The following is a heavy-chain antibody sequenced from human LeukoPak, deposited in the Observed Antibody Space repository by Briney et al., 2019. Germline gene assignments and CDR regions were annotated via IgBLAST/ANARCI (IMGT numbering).Heavy chain of an antibody. D-gene: IGHD3-22*01. V-gene: IGHV3-23*01. CDR3: APGRVKGVVVKGPDY. Sequence: PGGSLRLSCAASGFTFSSYAMSWVRQAPGKGLEWVSAISGSGGSTYYADSVQGRFTISRDNSKRTLYLQMNSLRDEDTAVYYCAPGRVKGVVVKGPDYWGQGTLVTVSS. CDR2: ISGSGGST. CDR1: GFTFSSYA. J-gene: IGHJ4*02.